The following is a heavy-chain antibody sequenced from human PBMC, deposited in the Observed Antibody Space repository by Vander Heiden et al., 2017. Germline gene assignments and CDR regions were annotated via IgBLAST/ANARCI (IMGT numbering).Heavy chain of an antibody. Sequence: EMQLVESGAGLVQPGRSLRLSCVASVFTFDDYATHWVRQAPGKGLEWVSGISWNSGTIGYGDSGRGRFTISRDNAKNSLYLQMNSLRAEDTALYYCAKDRGDYYYYGMDVWGQGTTVTVSS. CDR1: VFTFDDYA. D-gene: IGHD3-16*01. CDR2: ISWNSGTI. V-gene: IGHV3-9*01. CDR3: AKDRGDYYYYGMDV. J-gene: IGHJ6*02.